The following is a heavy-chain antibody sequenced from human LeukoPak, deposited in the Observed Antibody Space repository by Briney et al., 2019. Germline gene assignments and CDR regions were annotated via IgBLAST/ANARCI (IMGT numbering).Heavy chain of an antibody. V-gene: IGHV3-11*01. CDR3: ARPIDNYYDSSGYPDY. D-gene: IGHD3-22*01. Sequence: PGGSLRLSCAASGFTFSDYYMSWIRQAPGKGLEWVSYISSSGSTIYYADSVKGRFTISRDNAKNSLYLQMNSLRAEDTAVYYCARPIDNYYDSSGYPDYWGQGTLVTVSS. J-gene: IGHJ4*02. CDR2: ISSSGSTI. CDR1: GFTFSDYY.